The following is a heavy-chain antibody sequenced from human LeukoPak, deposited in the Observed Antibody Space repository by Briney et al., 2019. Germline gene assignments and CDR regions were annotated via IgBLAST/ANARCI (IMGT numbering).Heavy chain of an antibody. D-gene: IGHD3-10*01. CDR2: IWYDGSNK. V-gene: IGHV3-33*01. J-gene: IGHJ4*02. Sequence: GRSLRLSCAASGFTFSSYGMHWVRQAPGKGLEWVAVIWYDGSNKYYADSVKGRFTISRDNSKNTLYLQTNSLRAEDTAVYYCARGYYGSGSAYFDYWGQGTLVTVSS. CDR3: ARGYYGSGSAYFDY. CDR1: GFTFSSYG.